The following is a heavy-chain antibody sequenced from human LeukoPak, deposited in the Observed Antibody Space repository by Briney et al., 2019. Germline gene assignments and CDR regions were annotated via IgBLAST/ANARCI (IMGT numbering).Heavy chain of an antibody. CDR3: ARDPVATINYFDY. Sequence: PGGSLRRSCAASGFTCSSYAMHWVRQAPGKGLEWVAVISYDGSNKYYADSVKGRFTISRDNSKNTLYLQMNSLRAEDTAVYYCARDPVATINYFDYWGQRTLVTVSS. CDR2: ISYDGSNK. V-gene: IGHV3-30-3*01. D-gene: IGHD5-12*01. CDR1: GFTCSSYA. J-gene: IGHJ4*02.